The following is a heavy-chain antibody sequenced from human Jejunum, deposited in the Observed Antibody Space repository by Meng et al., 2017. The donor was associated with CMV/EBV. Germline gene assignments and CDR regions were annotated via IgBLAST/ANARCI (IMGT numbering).Heavy chain of an antibody. CDR3: ARDGGLGAFDI. V-gene: IGHV3-13*01. CDR1: GLTFSTYD. CDR2: IGTVGDT. D-gene: IGHD3-16*01. Sequence: SCAAPGLTFSTYDRHWVRQATGKGLEWVSGIGTVGDTYYPDSVKGRFTISREHAKNSLYLQMNSLRAGDTAVYYCARDGGLGAFDIWGQGTMVTVSS. J-gene: IGHJ3*02.